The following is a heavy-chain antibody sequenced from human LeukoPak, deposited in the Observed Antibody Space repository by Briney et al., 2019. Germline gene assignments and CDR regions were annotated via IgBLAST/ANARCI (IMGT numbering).Heavy chain of an antibody. J-gene: IGHJ4*02. CDR1: GGSISSYY. D-gene: IGHD3-10*01. CDR3: ARVSYYYGSGSYLVDY. V-gene: IGHV4-4*07. CDR2: IYTSGST. Sequence: SETLSLTSTVSGGSISSYYWSWIRQPAGKGLEWIGRIYTSGSTNYNPSLKSRVTMSVDTSKNQFSLKLSSVTAADTAVYYCARVSYYYGSGSYLVDYWGQGTLVTVSS.